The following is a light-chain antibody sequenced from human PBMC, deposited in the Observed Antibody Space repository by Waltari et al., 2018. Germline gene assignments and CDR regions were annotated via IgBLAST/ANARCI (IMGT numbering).Light chain of an antibody. V-gene: IGKV3-11*01. CDR2: DAS. J-gene: IGKJ2*01. CDR1: QRVSIY. CDR3: QQRSNWYT. Sequence: EIVLTQSPATLSLSPGERATLSCRASQRVSIYLAWYQQKPGQSPRLLIYDASNRATGIPARFSGSGSGIDFTLTISSLEPEDFAVYYCQQRSNWYTFGQGTKLEIK.